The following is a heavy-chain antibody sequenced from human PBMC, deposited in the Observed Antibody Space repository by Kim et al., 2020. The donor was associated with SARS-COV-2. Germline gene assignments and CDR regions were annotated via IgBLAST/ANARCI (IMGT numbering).Heavy chain of an antibody. J-gene: IGHJ4*02. CDR2: ISYDGSNK. V-gene: IGHV3-30-3*01. CDR1: GFTFSSYA. CDR3: AREGGWIQLWLTGIDY. Sequence: GGSLRLSCAASGFTFSSYAMHWVRQAPGKGLEWVAVISYDGSNKYYADSVKGRFTISRDNSKNTLYLQMNSLRAEDTAVYYCAREGGWIQLWLTGIDYWGQGTLVTVSS. D-gene: IGHD5-18*01.